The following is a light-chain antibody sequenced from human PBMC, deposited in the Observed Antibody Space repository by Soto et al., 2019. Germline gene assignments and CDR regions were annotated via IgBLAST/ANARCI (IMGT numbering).Light chain of an antibody. CDR2: EVS. CDR1: SSDVGAYNY. V-gene: IGLV2-14*01. J-gene: IGLJ3*02. CDR3: SSYTTSSSGV. Sequence: QPASVSGSPGQSITISCTGTSSDVGAYNYVSWYQQHPGKAPKLMIYEVSNRPSGVSDRFSGSKSGYTASLTISGLQAEDEADYYCSSYTTSSSGVFGGGTKLTVL.